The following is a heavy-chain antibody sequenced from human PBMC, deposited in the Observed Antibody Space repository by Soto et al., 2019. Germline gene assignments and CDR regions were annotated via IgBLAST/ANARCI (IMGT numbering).Heavy chain of an antibody. CDR1: GYSFTSYW. Sequence: GESLKISCKGSGYSFTSYWIGWVRQMPGKGLEWMGIIYPGDSDTRYSPSFQGQVTISADKSISTAYLQWSSLKASDTAMYYCARQDVDTAMDTGSTYYYYGMDVWGQGTTVTVSS. D-gene: IGHD5-18*01. J-gene: IGHJ6*02. CDR2: IYPGDSDT. CDR3: ARQDVDTAMDTGSTYYYYGMDV. V-gene: IGHV5-51*01.